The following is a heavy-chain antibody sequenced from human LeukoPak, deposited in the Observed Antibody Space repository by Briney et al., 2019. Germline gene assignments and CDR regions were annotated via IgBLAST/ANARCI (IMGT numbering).Heavy chain of an antibody. J-gene: IGHJ4*02. D-gene: IGHD5-12*01. CDR3: ARGPLGSGYTYFDY. CDR1: GGSFSDYF. CDR2: IYYTGNT. V-gene: IGHV4-59*01. Sequence: SETLSLTCAVYGGSFSDYFWSWIRQPPGKGLEWIGYIYYTGNTNNNPSLKSRVTISVDTSKNQFSLKLSSVTAADTAVYYCARGPLGSGYTYFDYWGQGTLVTVSS.